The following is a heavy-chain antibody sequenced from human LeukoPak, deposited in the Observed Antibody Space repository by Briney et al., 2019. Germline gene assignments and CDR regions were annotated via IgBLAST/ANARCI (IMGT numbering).Heavy chain of an antibody. J-gene: IGHJ6*02. Sequence: SETLSLTCTVSGGSISSSSYYWGWIRQPPGKGLEWIGRIYTSGSTNYNPSLKSRVTISVDTSKNQFSLKLSSVTAADTAVYYCARHPRGNYYYGMDVWGQGTTVTVSS. D-gene: IGHD2-15*01. V-gene: IGHV4-39*01. CDR3: ARHPRGNYYYGMDV. CDR1: GGSISSSSYY. CDR2: IYTSGST.